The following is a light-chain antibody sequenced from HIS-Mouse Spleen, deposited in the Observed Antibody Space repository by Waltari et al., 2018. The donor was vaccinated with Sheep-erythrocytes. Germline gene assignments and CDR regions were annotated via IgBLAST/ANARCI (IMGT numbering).Light chain of an antibody. CDR1: SSNIGSNT. CDR3: AAWDDSLNGYV. Sequence: QSVLTQPPSASGTPGQRVTIPCSGSSSNIGSNTVHWYQQLPGTAPNLLIYSNNQRPSGVPDRFSGSKSGTSASLAISGLQSEDEADYYCAAWDDSLNGYVFGTGTKVTVL. J-gene: IGLJ1*01. CDR2: SNN. V-gene: IGLV1-44*01.